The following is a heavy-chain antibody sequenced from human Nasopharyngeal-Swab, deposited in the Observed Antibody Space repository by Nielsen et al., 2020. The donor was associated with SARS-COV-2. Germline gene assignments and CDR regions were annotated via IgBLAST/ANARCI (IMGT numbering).Heavy chain of an antibody. D-gene: IGHD3-16*01. CDR2: ISYDGTTI. V-gene: IGHV3-30*03. J-gene: IGHJ5*02. Sequence: VRQMPGKGLEWVAVISYDGTTIYYGDSVKGRFTISRDNSKNTLSLQMDSLRPEDTALYFCARDRADLGCTITDCYGGVPWFDPWGRGTLVTVSS. CDR3: ARDRADLGCTITDCYGGVPWFDP.